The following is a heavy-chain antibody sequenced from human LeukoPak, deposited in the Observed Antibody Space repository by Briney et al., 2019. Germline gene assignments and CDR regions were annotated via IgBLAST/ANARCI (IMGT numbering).Heavy chain of an antibody. D-gene: IGHD6-6*01. CDR2: IIPIFGTA. V-gene: IGHV1-69*05. Sequence: ASVKVSCKASGSTFSTYALNWVRQAPGQGLEWMGGIIPIFGTANYAQKFPGRVTVTTDESTSTVYLELSSLRSEDTAVYYCARDRSFSSPDAFDIWGQGTMVTVSS. J-gene: IGHJ3*02. CDR3: ARDRSFSSPDAFDI. CDR1: GSTFSTYA.